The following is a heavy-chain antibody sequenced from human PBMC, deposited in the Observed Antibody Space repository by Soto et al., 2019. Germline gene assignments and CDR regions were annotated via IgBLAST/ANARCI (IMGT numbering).Heavy chain of an antibody. D-gene: IGHD5-18*01. J-gene: IGHJ4*02. CDR2: IYSSGST. CDR3: AIDIRGYSRAFDY. V-gene: IGHV4-61*01. CDR1: GDSVSSDNCY. Sequence: QVQLQESGPGLVKPSETLSLTCTVSGDSVSSDNCYWTWIRQPPGKGLEWIGYIYSSGSTTYNPSLKSRVTISVDTSRNQFSLKLTSVTAADTAVYYCAIDIRGYSRAFDYWGQGPLVTVSS.